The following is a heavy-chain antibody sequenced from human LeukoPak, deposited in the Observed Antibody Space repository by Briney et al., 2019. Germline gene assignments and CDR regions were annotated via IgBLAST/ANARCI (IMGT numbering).Heavy chain of an antibody. CDR3: ATGRGDYYYFMDV. J-gene: IGHJ6*03. V-gene: IGHV1-24*01. D-gene: IGHD3-10*01. CDR2: LDPEDYDP. CDR1: GYTFTSYG. Sequence: ASVKVSCKASGYTFTSYGINWVRQAPGKGLEWMGGLDPEDYDPIYAQNFQDRFTMTEDRSTDTFYMELSSLRSEDTALYFCATGRGDYYYFMDVWGKGTTVTVSS.